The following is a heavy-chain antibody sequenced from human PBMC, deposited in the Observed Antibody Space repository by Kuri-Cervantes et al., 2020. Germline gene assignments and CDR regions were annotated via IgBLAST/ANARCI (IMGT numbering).Heavy chain of an antibody. CDR1: GGSISSYY. J-gene: IGHJ6*03. Sequence: SETLSLTCTVSGGSISSYYWSWVRQPPGKGLEWVGYIYYSGSTNYNPSLKSRVTISVDTSKNQFSLKLSSMTAADTAVYYCAAGGIAARYYYYYMDVWGKGTTVTVSS. CDR3: AAGGIAARYYYYYMDV. V-gene: IGHV4-59*01. CDR2: IYYSGST. D-gene: IGHD6-6*01.